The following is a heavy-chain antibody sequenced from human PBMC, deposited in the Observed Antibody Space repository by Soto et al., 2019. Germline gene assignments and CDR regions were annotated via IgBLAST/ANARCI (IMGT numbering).Heavy chain of an antibody. Sequence: QVQLVQSGAEVKKPGASVKVSCKASGYTFTGYYMHWVRQAPGQGLEWMGWINPNSGGTNYAQKFQGRVTMTRDTSISTAYMELSRLRSDDTAVYYCARDHYIVGATDDAFDIWGQGTMVTVSS. CDR2: INPNSGGT. CDR3: ARDHYIVGATDDAFDI. V-gene: IGHV1-2*02. J-gene: IGHJ3*02. CDR1: GYTFTGYY. D-gene: IGHD1-26*01.